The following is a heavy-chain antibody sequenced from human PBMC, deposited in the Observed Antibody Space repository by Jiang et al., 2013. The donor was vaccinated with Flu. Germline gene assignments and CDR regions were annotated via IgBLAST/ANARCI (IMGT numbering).Heavy chain of an antibody. CDR1: GLTFRNYG. CDR3: ATVRHSSGWYIDY. Sequence: VQLVESGGGVVQPGRSLRVSCAASGLTFRNYGMHWVRQAPGKGLEWVAVIWYDGSKEYYADSVKGRFTISRDNSKNTLYLQMNSLRVGDTAVYFCATVRHSSGWYIDYWGQGTLVTVSS. CDR2: IWYDGSKE. J-gene: IGHJ4*02. V-gene: IGHV3-33*01. D-gene: IGHD6-19*01.